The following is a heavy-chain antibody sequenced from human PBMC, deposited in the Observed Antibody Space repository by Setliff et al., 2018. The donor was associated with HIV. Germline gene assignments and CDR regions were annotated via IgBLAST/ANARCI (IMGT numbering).Heavy chain of an antibody. Sequence: VASVKVSCKASGYTFTDYFLHWVRQAPGQGLEWMGWINPNNGDTIYAQKFQDRVTVTRDTSINTAYMVLSSLKSDDTAVYFCARVRRGKAIITTGGMDVWGQGTTVTVSS. CDR2: INPNNGDT. D-gene: IGHD3-10*01. CDR3: ARVRRGKAIITTGGMDV. J-gene: IGHJ6*02. V-gene: IGHV1-2*02. CDR1: GYTFTDYF.